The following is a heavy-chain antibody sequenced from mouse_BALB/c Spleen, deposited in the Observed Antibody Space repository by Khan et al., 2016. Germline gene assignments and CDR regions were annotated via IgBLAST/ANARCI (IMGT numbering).Heavy chain of an antibody. CDR2: IRNKANGYTT. Sequence: EVELVESGGGLVQPGGSLRLSCATSGFTFTDYYMSWVRQPPGKALEWLGSIRNKANGYTTEYSASVKGRFTISRDNSQSILYLQRNNVRAEESATYSCASGSGVSAYAVYYLGGGTSGIVSS. J-gene: IGHJ4*01. CDR1: GFTFTDYY. D-gene: IGHD1-2*01. CDR3: ASGSGVSAYAVYY. V-gene: IGHV7-3*02.